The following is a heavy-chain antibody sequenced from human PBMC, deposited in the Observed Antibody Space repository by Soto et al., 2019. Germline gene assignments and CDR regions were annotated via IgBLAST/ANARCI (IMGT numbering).Heavy chain of an antibody. Sequence: PAWSLRLSCAASGFTFSSSAMSWFRQAPGKGLEWVSAISGSGGSTYYADSVKGRFTISRDNSKNTLYLQMNSLRAEDTAVYYCAKGKHAFDIWGQGTMVTVSS. V-gene: IGHV3-23*01. CDR2: ISGSGGST. CDR1: GFTFSSSA. J-gene: IGHJ3*02. CDR3: AKGKHAFDI.